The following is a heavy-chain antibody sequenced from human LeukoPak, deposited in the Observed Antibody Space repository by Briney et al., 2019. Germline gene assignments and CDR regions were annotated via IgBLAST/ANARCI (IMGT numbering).Heavy chain of an antibody. V-gene: IGHV4-39*07. Sequence: SETLSLTCTVSSGSISTSNYYWGWARQPPGKALEWIGNIFYSGSTYYNPSLKSRVTISVDTSKNQFSLKLSSVTAADTAVYYCARVSGSYYSDFDYWGQGTLATVSS. CDR1: SGSISTSNYY. CDR3: ARVSGSYYSDFDY. D-gene: IGHD3-10*01. J-gene: IGHJ4*02. CDR2: IFYSGST.